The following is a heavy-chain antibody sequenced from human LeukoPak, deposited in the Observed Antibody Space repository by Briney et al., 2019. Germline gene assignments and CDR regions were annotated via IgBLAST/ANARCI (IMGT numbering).Heavy chain of an antibody. D-gene: IGHD4-23*01. V-gene: IGHV4-4*02. Sequence: SETLSLTCAVSGGSISSSNWWSWVRQPPGKGLEWIGEIYHSGRTNYNPSLKSRVTISVDTYKNQFSLRLTSVTAADTAVYYCARDLDNGGSSIWYFDLWGRGTLVTVSS. CDR1: GGSISSSNW. J-gene: IGHJ2*01. CDR3: ARDLDNGGSSIWYFDL. CDR2: IYHSGRT.